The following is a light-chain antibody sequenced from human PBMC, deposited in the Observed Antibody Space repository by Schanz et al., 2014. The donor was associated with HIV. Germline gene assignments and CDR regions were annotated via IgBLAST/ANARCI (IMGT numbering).Light chain of an antibody. Sequence: QSVLTQPPSASGTPGQRVTISCSGSSSTFRSNAANWYQQLPGTAPKLLIYNTYHRPSGVPDRFSGSQSGTSASLAISGLQAEDEADFFCATWDDSLNGWVFRGGTHLTVL. CDR3: ATWDDSLNGWV. CDR1: SSTFRSNA. J-gene: IGLJ3*02. CDR2: NTY. V-gene: IGLV1-44*01.